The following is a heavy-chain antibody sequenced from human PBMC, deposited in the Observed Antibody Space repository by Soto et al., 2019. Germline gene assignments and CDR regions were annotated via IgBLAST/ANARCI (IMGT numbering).Heavy chain of an antibody. CDR3: ARDRYYGSGTYYIFYYGMDV. CDR1: GDSTSSGDYY. CDR2: IYYSGST. J-gene: IGHJ6*02. D-gene: IGHD3-10*01. Sequence: SETLSLTCTVSGDSTSSGDYYWSWIRQPPGKGLEWIGNIYYSGSTYYNPSLRSRVTISLDTSKNQFSLKLSSVTAADTAVYYCARDRYYGSGTYYIFYYGMDVWGQGTTVTVSS. V-gene: IGHV4-30-4*01.